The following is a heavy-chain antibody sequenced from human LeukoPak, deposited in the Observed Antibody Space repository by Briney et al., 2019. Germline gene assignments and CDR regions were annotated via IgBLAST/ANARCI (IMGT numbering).Heavy chain of an antibody. J-gene: IGHJ4*02. V-gene: IGHV4-38-2*02. Sequence: PSETLSLTCTVFGYSITTGYYWGWIRQPPGKGLEWIGEINHSGSTNYNPSLKSRVTISVDTSKNQFSLKLSSVTAADTAVYYCARHSTFFGVVIIKGRVRGPFDYWGQGTLVTVSS. D-gene: IGHD3-3*01. CDR1: GYSITTGYY. CDR3: ARHSTFFGVVIIKGRVRGPFDY. CDR2: INHSGST.